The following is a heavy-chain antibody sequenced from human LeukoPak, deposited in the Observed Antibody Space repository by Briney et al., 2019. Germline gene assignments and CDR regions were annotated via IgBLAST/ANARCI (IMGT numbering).Heavy chain of an antibody. Sequence: GGSLRLSCAASGFTFSSYAMSWVRQAPGKGLEWVSAISNSGGSTYCADSVKGRFTISRDNSKNTLNLQMNSLRAEDTAVYYCAKDSCGSTSCYRGVDHWGQGTLVTVSS. CDR2: ISNSGGST. V-gene: IGHV3-23*01. CDR3: AKDSCGSTSCYRGVDH. D-gene: IGHD2-2*01. CDR1: GFTFSSYA. J-gene: IGHJ4*02.